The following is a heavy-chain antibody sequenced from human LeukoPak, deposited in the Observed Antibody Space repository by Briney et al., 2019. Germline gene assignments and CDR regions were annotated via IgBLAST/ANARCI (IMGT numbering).Heavy chain of an antibody. V-gene: IGHV1-2*04. CDR3: ARDTDSSGYYDPYYYYYGMDV. CDR2: INPNSGGT. J-gene: IGHJ6*02. CDR1: GYTFTGYY. Sequence: ASVKVSCKASGYTFTGYYMHWVRQAPGQGLEWMGWINPNSGGTNYAQKFQGWVTMTRDTSISTAYMELRSLRSDDTAVYYCARDTDSSGYYDPYYYYYGMDVWGQGTTVTVSS. D-gene: IGHD3-22*01.